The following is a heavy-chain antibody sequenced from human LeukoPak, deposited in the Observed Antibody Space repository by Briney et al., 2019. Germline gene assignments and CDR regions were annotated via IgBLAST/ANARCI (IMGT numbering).Heavy chain of an antibody. Sequence: PSEILSPSRAVSGGSPSSSSSYAGWISRHPGEGMACLGSVHYIGSTCYTPSLKSRVSTSVDTSTNQFSLNSSAVPAADTAVYSCARLWFGQVFDLWGQGSLVTVSS. V-gene: IGHV4-39*01. CDR2: VHYIGST. J-gene: IGHJ5*02. CDR1: GGSPSSSSSY. D-gene: IGHD3-10*01. CDR3: ARLWFGQVFDL.